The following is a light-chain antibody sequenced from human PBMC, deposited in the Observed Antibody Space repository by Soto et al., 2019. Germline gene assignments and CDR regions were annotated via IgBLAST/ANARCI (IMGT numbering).Light chain of an antibody. CDR3: QQYATSPYT. CDR1: QSDISNF. V-gene: IGKV3-20*01. Sequence: EIVLTQSPGTLSLTPGERGTLSCRASQSDISNFLAWYQQKPGQAPRLLIYDASTRAAGVPDRFSGSGSGTDFTLTISRLEPEDFAVYHCQQYATSPYTFGQGTKLEIK. J-gene: IGKJ2*01. CDR2: DAS.